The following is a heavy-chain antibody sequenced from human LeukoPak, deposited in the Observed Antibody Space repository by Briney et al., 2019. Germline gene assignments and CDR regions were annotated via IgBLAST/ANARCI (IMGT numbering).Heavy chain of an antibody. D-gene: IGHD2-2*01. J-gene: IGHJ6*02. CDR2: IKQDXXEK. Sequence: SWVRQXXXXXXEWVANIKQDXXEKYYVDSVKGRFTISRDNAKNSLYLQMNSLRAEDTAMYYCARAREYCSSTISCSTAYYYYGMDVWGQGTTVTVSS. V-gene: IGHV3-7*01. CDR3: ARAREYCSSTISCSTAYYYYGMDV.